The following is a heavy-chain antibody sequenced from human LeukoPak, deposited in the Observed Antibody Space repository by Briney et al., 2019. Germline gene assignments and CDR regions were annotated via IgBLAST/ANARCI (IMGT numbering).Heavy chain of an antibody. CDR2: INHSGST. D-gene: IGHD3-22*01. V-gene: IGHV4-34*01. J-gene: IGHJ4*02. Sequence: SETLSLTCAVYGGSFSGYYWSWIRQPPGKGLEWIGEINHSGSTNYNPSLKSRVTISVDTSKNQFSLKLSSVTAADTAVYYCARDRNVDSSGCYRRLDYWGQGTLVTVSS. CDR1: GGSFSGYY. CDR3: ARDRNVDSSGCYRRLDY.